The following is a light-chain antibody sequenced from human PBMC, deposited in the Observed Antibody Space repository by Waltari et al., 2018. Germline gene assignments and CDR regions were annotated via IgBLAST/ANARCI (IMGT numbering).Light chain of an antibody. V-gene: IGKV3-20*01. CDR2: GAS. CDR3: QQYDTSPRT. CDR1: QSISGSY. J-gene: IGKJ1*01. Sequence: EIVLTQSPSTLSLSAGERATLSCRASQSISGSYLAWYQQKPGQAPRLLIFGASIRGTGIPDKYSGSWSETDFTLTISRLDPEDSAVYYCQQYDTSPRTFGPGTKVEI.